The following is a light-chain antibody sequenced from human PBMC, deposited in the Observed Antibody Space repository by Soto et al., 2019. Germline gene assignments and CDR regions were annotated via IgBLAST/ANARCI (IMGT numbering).Light chain of an antibody. CDR1: QSISNY. V-gene: IGKV1-39*01. J-gene: IGKJ5*01. CDR2: AAS. CDR3: QQSFSYPQIT. Sequence: DIQMTQSPSSLSASVGDRVTITCRASQSISNYLSWYQQKPGKAPKLLIYAASSLQSGVPSRFSGGGSGTDVTLSISSLQPEDFATYYCQQSFSYPQITFGQGTRLEIK.